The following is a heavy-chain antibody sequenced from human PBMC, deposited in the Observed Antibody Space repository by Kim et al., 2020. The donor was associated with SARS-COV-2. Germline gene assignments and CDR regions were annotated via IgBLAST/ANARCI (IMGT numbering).Heavy chain of an antibody. CDR1: GYSFTSYW. CDR3: ARRRTTTVTYDAFDI. Sequence: GESLKISCKGSGYSFTSYWIGWVRQMPGKGLEWMGIIYPGDSDTRYSPSFQGQVTISADKSISTAYLQWSSLKASDTAMYYCARRRTTTVTYDAFDIWGQGTMVTVSS. V-gene: IGHV5-51*01. J-gene: IGHJ3*02. CDR2: IYPGDSDT. D-gene: IGHD4-17*01.